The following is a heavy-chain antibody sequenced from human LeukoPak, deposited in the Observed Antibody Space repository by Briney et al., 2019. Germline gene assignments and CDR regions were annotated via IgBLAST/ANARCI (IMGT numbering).Heavy chain of an antibody. CDR1: GYTFTSYY. D-gene: IGHD6-13*01. V-gene: IGHV1-46*01. CDR3: ARSMGIAAAGTEVYFDY. CDR2: INPSGGST. J-gene: IGHJ4*02. Sequence: GASVKVSCKASGYTFTSYYMHWVRQAPGQGLEWMGIINPSGGSTSYAQKFQGRVTMTRDTSTSTVYMELSSLRSEDTAVYYCARSMGIAAAGTEVYFDYSGQGTLVTVSS.